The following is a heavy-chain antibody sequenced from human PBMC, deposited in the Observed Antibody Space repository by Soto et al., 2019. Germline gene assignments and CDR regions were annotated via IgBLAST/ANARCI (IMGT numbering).Heavy chain of an antibody. CDR2: IYSGGST. CDR3: ASLPYYDFWSGVPP. J-gene: IGHJ5*02. D-gene: IGHD3-3*01. V-gene: IGHV3-53*01. CDR1: GFTVSSNY. Sequence: GGSLRLSCAASGFTVSSNYMSWVRQAPGKGLEWVSVIYSGGSTYYADSVKGRFTISRDNSKNTLYLQMNNLRAEVTFVYFCASLPYYDFWSGVPPWGQGTLVTVSS.